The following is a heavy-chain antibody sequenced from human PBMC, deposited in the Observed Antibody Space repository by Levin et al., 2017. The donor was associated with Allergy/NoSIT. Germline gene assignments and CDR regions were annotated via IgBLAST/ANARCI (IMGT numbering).Heavy chain of an antibody. D-gene: IGHD3-10*01. J-gene: IGHJ4*02. Sequence: GGSLRLSCAASGFTFSDHYMDWVRQAPGKGLEWVGRTRNKANSYTTEYAASVKGRFPISRDDAKNSLYLQMNSLKTEDTAVYYCARGLRITMVRGVTHVYYFDYWGQGTLVTVSS. CDR1: GFTFSDHY. V-gene: IGHV3-72*01. CDR2: TRNKANSYTT. CDR3: ARGLRITMVRGVTHVYYFDY.